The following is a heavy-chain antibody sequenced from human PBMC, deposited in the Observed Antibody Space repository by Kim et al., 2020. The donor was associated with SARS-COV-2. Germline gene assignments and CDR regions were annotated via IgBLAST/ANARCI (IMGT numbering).Heavy chain of an antibody. V-gene: IGHV3-53*01. CDR3: VRDCAIAAAGTVKDYYYYGMDV. Sequence: GGSLRLSCAASGLTVSSNCMRWVRPSPGMGLEWVSFSYSGGSTYYADSVKGRFTISRDNSKNTLYLQMNSLRAEDTAVYYCVRDCAIAAAGTVKDYYYYGMDVWGQGTTVTVSS. CDR2: SYSGGST. CDR1: GLTVSSNC. D-gene: IGHD6-13*01. J-gene: IGHJ6*02.